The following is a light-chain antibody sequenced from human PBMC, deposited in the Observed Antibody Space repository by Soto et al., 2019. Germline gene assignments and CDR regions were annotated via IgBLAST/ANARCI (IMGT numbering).Light chain of an antibody. CDR2: AAS. CDR1: QGISNY. CDR3: QKYNSAPLT. V-gene: IGKV1-27*01. Sequence: DIQMTQSPSSLSASVGDRVTSTCRASQGISNYLAWYQQKPGKVPRLMIYAASTLHSGVPSRFSGGGSGTEFTLTISSLEPEDVATYYCQKYNSAPLTFGGGTRVEIK. J-gene: IGKJ4*01.